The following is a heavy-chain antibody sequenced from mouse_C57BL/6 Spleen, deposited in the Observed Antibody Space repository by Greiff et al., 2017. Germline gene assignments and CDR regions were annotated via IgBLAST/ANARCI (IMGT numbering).Heavy chain of an antibody. CDR3: ARLRRYPEYYAMDY. CDR1: GYTFTDYN. D-gene: IGHD1-1*01. J-gene: IGHJ4*01. CDR2: INPNNGGT. V-gene: IGHV1-22*01. Sequence: VQLQQSGPELVKPGASVKMSCKASGYTFTDYNMHWVKQSHGKSLEWIGYINPNNGGTSYNQKFKGKATLTVNKSSSTAYMELRSLTSEDSAVYYCARLRRYPEYYAMDYWGQGTSVTVAS.